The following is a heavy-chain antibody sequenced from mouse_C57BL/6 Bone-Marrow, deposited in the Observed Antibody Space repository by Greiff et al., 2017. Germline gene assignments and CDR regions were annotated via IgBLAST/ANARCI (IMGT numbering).Heavy chain of an antibody. J-gene: IGHJ2*01. CDR3: ARRDYDYGYFDY. D-gene: IGHD2-4*01. Sequence: QVQLKQSGAELMKPGASVKLSCKATGYTFTGYWIEWVKQRPGHGLEWIGEILPGSGSTNYYEKFKGKATFTADTSANTAYMQLSILTTEDSAIYYCARRDYDYGYFDYWGQGTTLTVSS. V-gene: IGHV1-9*01. CDR1: GYTFTGYW. CDR2: ILPGSGST.